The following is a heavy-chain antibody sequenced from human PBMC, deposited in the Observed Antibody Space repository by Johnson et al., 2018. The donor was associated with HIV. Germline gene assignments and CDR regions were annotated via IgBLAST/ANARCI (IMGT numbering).Heavy chain of an antibody. CDR1: GFTFSNYG. D-gene: IGHD1-26*01. CDR3: ARGGGVVGNAFDI. V-gene: IGHV3-30*02. CDR2: IQFDGSHK. Sequence: VQLVESGGGVVQPGGSLRLSCKASGFTFSNYGIHWVRQAPGKGLEWVTFIQFDGSHKYYADSVKGRFSISRDNSKNTLYLQMGSLRAEDMAVYYCARGGGVVGNAFDIWGQGTMVTVSS. J-gene: IGHJ3*02.